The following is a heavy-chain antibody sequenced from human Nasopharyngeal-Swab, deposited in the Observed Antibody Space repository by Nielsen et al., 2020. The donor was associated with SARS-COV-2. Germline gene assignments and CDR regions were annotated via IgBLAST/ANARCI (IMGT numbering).Heavy chain of an antibody. CDR2: INAGNGNT. J-gene: IGHJ4*02. V-gene: IGHV1-3*01. CDR1: GYSFSSHG. CDR3: ARCQFRSPSDY. Sequence: ASVKVSCKASGYSFSSHGMHWVRHAPGQSLEWMGWINAGNGNTKYSQNFQGRVTITRDTSASTGYMELSSLTSEDTAVYYCARCQFRSPSDYWGQGTLVTVSS.